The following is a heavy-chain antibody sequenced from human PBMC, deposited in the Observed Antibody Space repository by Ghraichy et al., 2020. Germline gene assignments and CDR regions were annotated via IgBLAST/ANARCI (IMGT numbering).Heavy chain of an antibody. Sequence: ASVKVSCKASGYTFTSYDINWVRQATGQGLEWMGWMNPNSGNTGYAQKFQGRVTMTRNTSISTAYMELSSLRSEDTAVYYCARGSGYYDFWSGYQWGYYGMDVWGQGTTVTVSS. CDR2: MNPNSGNT. CDR3: ARGSGYYDFWSGYQWGYYGMDV. D-gene: IGHD3-3*01. J-gene: IGHJ6*02. CDR1: GYTFTSYD. V-gene: IGHV1-8*01.